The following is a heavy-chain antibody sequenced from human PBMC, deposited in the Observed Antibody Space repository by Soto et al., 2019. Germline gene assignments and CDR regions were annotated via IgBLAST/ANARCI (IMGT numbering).Heavy chain of an antibody. CDR2: INPNGGVT. CDR3: ARESGGVTATLDYYYFYMDV. D-gene: IGHD3-16*01. CDR1: GDSFNDYY. Sequence: QVQLVQSGAEVRKPGASVTVSCRSSGDSFNDYYIHWVRQAPGQGFEWMGWINPNGGVTKYAQKFQGWVSMTRDTSIRTVYLQLSRLRSDDTAVYYCARESGGVTATLDYYYFYMDVWGTGTTVTVSS. J-gene: IGHJ6*03. V-gene: IGHV1-2*04.